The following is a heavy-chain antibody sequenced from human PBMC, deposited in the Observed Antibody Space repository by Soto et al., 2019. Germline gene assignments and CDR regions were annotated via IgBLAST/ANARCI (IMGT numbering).Heavy chain of an antibody. CDR1: GYTFTRYG. V-gene: IGHV1-18*01. D-gene: IGHD6-19*01. CDR2: ISGYNGNT. J-gene: IGHJ4*02. CDR3: ATFYSAGWSRGYLDN. Sequence: QGQLVQSGAEVKKPGASVKVSCKASGYTFTRYGISWVRQAPGQGLEWMGWISGYNGNTNYAQKFQGRVTMTTDTPTSAAYMELRSLTSDDTAVYYCATFYSAGWSRGYLDNWGQGTLVTVSS.